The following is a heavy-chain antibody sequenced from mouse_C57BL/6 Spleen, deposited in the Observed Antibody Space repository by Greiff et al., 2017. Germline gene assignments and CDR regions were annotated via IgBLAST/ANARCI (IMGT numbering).Heavy chain of an antibody. CDR2: IYPRSGNT. V-gene: IGHV1-81*01. J-gene: IGHJ4*01. CDR1: GYTFTSYG. CDR3: ARKGEAIDY. Sequence: QVQLQQSGAELARPGASVKLSCKASGYTFTSYGISWVKQRTGQGLEWIGEIYPRSGNTYYNEKFKGKATLTADKSSSTAYMELRSLTSEDSAVYFCARKGEAIDYWGQGTSVTVSS.